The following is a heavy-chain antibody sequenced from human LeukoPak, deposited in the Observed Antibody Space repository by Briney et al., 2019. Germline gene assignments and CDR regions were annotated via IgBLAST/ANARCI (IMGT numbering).Heavy chain of an antibody. CDR2: IYHTGST. Sequence: SETLSLTCTVSGGSIPNYYWSWVRQPPGKGLEWIGYIYHTGSTNYNPSLKSRVTLSVDTSKNRFSLRLTSVTATDTAVYYCARQNPAAAGQGLDYWGQGALVTVSS. D-gene: IGHD6-13*01. CDR1: GGSIPNYY. CDR3: ARQNPAAAGQGLDY. V-gene: IGHV4-59*08. J-gene: IGHJ4*02.